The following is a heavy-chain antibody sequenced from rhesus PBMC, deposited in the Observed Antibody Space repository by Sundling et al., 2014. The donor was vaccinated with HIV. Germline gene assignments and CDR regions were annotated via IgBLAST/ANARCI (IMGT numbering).Heavy chain of an antibody. Sequence: QVQLQESGPRSGEAFGDPCPLTCAVSGGSISDSYRWSWIRQPPGKGLEWIGYIYGSSTSTNYNPSLKSRVTISKDTSKNQFSLKLSSVTAADTAVYYCASTYIAAAGTGAFDFWGQGLRVTVSS. CDR2: IYGSSTST. D-gene: IGHD6-25*01. CDR3: ASTYIAAAGTGAFDF. V-gene: IGHV4S10*01. CDR1: GGSISDSYR. J-gene: IGHJ3*01.